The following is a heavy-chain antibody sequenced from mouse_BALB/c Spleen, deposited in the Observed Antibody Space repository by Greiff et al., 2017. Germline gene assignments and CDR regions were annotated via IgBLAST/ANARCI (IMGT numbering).Heavy chain of an antibody. Sequence: VQLQESGAELARPGASVKLSCKASGYTFTSYWMQWVKQRPGQGLEWIGAIYPGDGDTRYTQKFKGKATLTADKSSSTAYMQLSSLASEDSAVYYCAREITAAMDYWGQGTSVTVSS. CDR3: AREITAAMDY. J-gene: IGHJ4*01. D-gene: IGHD2-4*01. CDR2: IYPGDGDT. V-gene: IGHV1-87*01. CDR1: GYTFTSYW.